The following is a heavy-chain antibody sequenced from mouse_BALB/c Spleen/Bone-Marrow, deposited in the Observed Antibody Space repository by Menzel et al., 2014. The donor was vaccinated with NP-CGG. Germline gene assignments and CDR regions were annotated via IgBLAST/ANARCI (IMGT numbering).Heavy chain of an antibody. CDR3: TNHYFDY. Sequence: LQESGSELVRPGASVKLSCKASGYTFTSYWMHWVKRRPGQGLEWIGNIYPGSGSTNYDEKFKSKATLTVDTSSSTAYMQLSSLTSEDSAVYYCTNHYFDYWGQGTTLTVSS. CDR2: IYPGSGST. J-gene: IGHJ2*01. V-gene: IGHV1S22*01. CDR1: GYTFTSYW.